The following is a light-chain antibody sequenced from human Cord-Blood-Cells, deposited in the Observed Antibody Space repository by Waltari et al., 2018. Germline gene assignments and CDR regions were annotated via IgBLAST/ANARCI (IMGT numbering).Light chain of an antibody. CDR3: SSYTSSSTRV. Sequence: HSALPQPASVSGSPGPSITISCPVTSRDVDGYNYVSWYQQHPGKAPKLMIYDVSNRPSGVSNRFSGSKSGNTASLTISGLQAEDEADYYCSSYTSSSTRVFGGGTKLTVL. CDR1: SRDVDGYNY. V-gene: IGLV2-14*01. CDR2: DVS. J-gene: IGLJ3*02.